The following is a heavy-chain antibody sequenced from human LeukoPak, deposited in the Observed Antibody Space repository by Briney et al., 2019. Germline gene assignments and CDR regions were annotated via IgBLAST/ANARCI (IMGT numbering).Heavy chain of an antibody. D-gene: IGHD6-13*01. J-gene: IGHJ6*04. V-gene: IGHV1-3*01. CDR1: GYTFTSYA. Sequence: ASVKVSCKASGYTFTSYAMHWVRQAPGQRLEWMGWINAGNGNTKYSQKFQGRVTITRDTSASTAYMELSSLRSEDTAVYYCATSGVAAAGTYYYGMDVWGEGTTVTVSS. CDR2: INAGNGNT. CDR3: ATSGVAAAGTYYYGMDV.